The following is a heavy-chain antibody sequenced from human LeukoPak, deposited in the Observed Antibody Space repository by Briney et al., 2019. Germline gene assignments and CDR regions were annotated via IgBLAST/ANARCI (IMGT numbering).Heavy chain of an antibody. V-gene: IGHV3-23*01. CDR1: GITLSNYA. CDR3: AKRGVVIRVILVGFHKEAYYFDS. J-gene: IGHJ4*02. D-gene: IGHD3-22*01. Sequence: GGSLRPSCAVSGITLSNYAMTWVRQAPGKGLEWVAGISGSGGGTNYADSVKGRFTISRDNSKNTLYLQMNNLRVDDTAVYFCAKRGVVIRVILVGFHKEAYYFDSWGQGALVPSPQ. CDR2: ISGSGGGT.